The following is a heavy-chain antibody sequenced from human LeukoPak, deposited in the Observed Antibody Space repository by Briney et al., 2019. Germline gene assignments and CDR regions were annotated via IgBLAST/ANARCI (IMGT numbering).Heavy chain of an antibody. V-gene: IGHV4-39*02. CDR2: MYYTGSI. CDR3: ASHYYDSSGHYPWYFAL. Sequence: SETLSLTCAVSRGSISSSSYYWGWIRQPPGKGLEWIGSMYYTGSIYYNPSLMSRVTISVDMSKNHVSLKLSSVTAADAAVYYCASHYYDSSGHYPWYFALWGRGTLVTVSP. D-gene: IGHD3-22*01. CDR1: RGSISSSSYY. J-gene: IGHJ2*01.